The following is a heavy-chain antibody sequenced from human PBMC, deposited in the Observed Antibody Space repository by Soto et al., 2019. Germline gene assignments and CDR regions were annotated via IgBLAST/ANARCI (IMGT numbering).Heavy chain of an antibody. Sequence: EVQLLESGGGLVQPGGSLRISCAASGFTFRSYAMRWVRQAPGMGLEWVSAISAGGGSTNYADSVKGRFTVSRDNSKNTLYLQMNSLRVDDTAVYYCARDMTYTTGTDASDMWGQGTMVTVSS. J-gene: IGHJ3*02. CDR2: ISAGGGST. CDR3: ARDMTYTTGTDASDM. V-gene: IGHV3-23*01. D-gene: IGHD1-1*01. CDR1: GFTFRSYA.